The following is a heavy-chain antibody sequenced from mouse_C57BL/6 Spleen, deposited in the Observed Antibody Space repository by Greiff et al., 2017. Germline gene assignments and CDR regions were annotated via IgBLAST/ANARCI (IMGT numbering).Heavy chain of an antibody. CDR2: INPSRGYT. D-gene: IGHD3-2*02. V-gene: IGHV1-4*01. J-gene: IGHJ2*01. Sequence: VKLQESGAELARPGASVKMSCKASGYTFISYTLHWVKQRPGQGLERLGEINPSRGYTKYNQKFKDKATSTTDKSSSTAYMQLSSLTSEDSAVYYYTRDTTAQALYYFGYWGQGTTHTVSS. CDR3: TRDTTAQALYYFGY. CDR1: GYTFISYT.